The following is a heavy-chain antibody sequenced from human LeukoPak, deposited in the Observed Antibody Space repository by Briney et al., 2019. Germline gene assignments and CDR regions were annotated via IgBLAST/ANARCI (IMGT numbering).Heavy chain of an antibody. Sequence: PGGSLRLSCAASGFDVISHDIHWVRQPIGKGLEWVSSIESPGDIYYAGSVKGRFTISRESAENSVYLQMNNLRVGDTAIYYCRSPPMVRGVIIDRDYWGQGTLVTVSS. CDR3: RSPPMVRGVIIDRDY. CDR1: GFDVISHD. J-gene: IGHJ4*02. V-gene: IGHV3-13*04. CDR2: IESPGDI. D-gene: IGHD3-10*01.